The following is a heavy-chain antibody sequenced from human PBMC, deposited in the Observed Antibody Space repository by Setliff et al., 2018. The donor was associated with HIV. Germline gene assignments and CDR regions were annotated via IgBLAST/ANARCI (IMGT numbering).Heavy chain of an antibody. CDR2: INHSGST. CDR1: GGSFTDIGGSFTDYY. V-gene: IGHV4-34*09. J-gene: IGHJ6*03. Sequence: SETLSLTCAVFGGSFTDIGGSFTDYYWIWIRQPPGKGLEWIGEINHSGSTHYNPSLKSRVTISVDTSKNQFSLKLSSVTAADTAVYYCARVPTNPDFYYYYMDVWGKGTTVTVSS. CDR3: ARVPTNPDFYYYYMDV.